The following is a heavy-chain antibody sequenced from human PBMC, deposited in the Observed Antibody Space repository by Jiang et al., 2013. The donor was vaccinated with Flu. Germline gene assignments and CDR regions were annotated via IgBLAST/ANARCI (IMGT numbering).Heavy chain of an antibody. V-gene: IGHV4-59*08. J-gene: IGHJ6*02. CDR3: ARSYCGGDCYSMFGYSYYGMDV. D-gene: IGHD2-21*02. CDR2: IHNSGTT. Sequence: GLLKPSETLSLTCTVSSGSISSHYWSWIRQPPGKGLEWIGYIHNSGTTNYNPSLKSRVTISIDTSTNQFSLKLISVTAPDTAVYYCARSYCGGDCYSMFGYSYYGMDVWGQGTTVTV. CDR1: SGSISSHY.